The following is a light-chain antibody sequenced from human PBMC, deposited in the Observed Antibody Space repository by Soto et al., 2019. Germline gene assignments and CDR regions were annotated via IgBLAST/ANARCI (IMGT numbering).Light chain of an antibody. V-gene: IGLV3-21*02. Sequence: SYELTQSPSVSVAPGQTARVTCGGNNIGRKSVFWYQQKPGQAPVLVVYDDRARPSGIPERFSGSNSGHTATLNISRVEAGDEADYYCQVWDSSSDHVVFGGGTKLTVL. CDR1: NIGRKS. CDR3: QVWDSSSDHVV. J-gene: IGLJ2*01. CDR2: DDR.